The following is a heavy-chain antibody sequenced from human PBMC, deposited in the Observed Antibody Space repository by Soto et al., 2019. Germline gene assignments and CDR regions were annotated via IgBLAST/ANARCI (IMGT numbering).Heavy chain of an antibody. J-gene: IGHJ6*04. D-gene: IGHD4-4*01. CDR2: IRWDGGST. Sequence: EVQLVESGGVVVQHGGSLRISCAASGFTFDDYTMHWVRQAPGKGLEWVSLIRWDGGSTYYADSVKGRFTISRDNSKNSLYLQMNSLRTEDTDLYYCAKDITDDYSTSNGLGGMDVWGAGTTVTVSS. CDR3: AKDITDDYSTSNGLGGMDV. CDR1: GFTFDDYT. V-gene: IGHV3-43*01.